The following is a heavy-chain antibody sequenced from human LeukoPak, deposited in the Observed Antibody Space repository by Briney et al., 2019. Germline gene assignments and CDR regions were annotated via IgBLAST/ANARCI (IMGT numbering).Heavy chain of an antibody. Sequence: SETLSLTCTVSGGSISSYYWIFIRQPPGKGLEWIGHIFDRGSTKYNPSLKSRVTISIDTSKNQFSLNLTSVTAEDTAVYYCARDQGGYSYGYCGYWGQGTLVTVSS. CDR2: IFDRGST. CDR3: ARDQGGYSYGYCGY. CDR1: GGSISSYY. J-gene: IGHJ4*02. D-gene: IGHD5-18*01. V-gene: IGHV4-59*01.